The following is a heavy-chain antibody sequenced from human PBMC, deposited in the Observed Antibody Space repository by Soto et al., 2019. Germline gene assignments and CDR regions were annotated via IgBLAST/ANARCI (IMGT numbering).Heavy chain of an antibody. CDR3: VRDFWPWLVQYYGGMAV. J-gene: IGHJ6*02. V-gene: IGHV1-18*04. Sequence: ASVKASCKTSGYPFSSYGISRVRQAPGQGLEWLGRFSGYNGKTDYGQKVQDRLTMTTDTSTNTVYMELRNLRSADTAVYYCVRDFWPWLVQYYGGMAVWG. D-gene: IGHD6-19*01. CDR1: GYPFSSYG. CDR2: FSGYNGKT.